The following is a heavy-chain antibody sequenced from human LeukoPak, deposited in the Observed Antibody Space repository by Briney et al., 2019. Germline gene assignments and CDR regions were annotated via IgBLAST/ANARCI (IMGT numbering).Heavy chain of an antibody. CDR1: GYTFTTYD. V-gene: IGHV1-8*01. Sequence: ASVNVSCKPSGYTFTTYDINWVRQATGQGLEWMAWMNPNSGNTGYAQKFQGRVTMTRNTSISTAYMELSSLRSEDTAVYYCARVAGNCGGDCYRLVYWGQGTLVTVSP. J-gene: IGHJ4*02. CDR3: ARVAGNCGGDCYRLVY. D-gene: IGHD2-21*01. CDR2: MNPNSGNT.